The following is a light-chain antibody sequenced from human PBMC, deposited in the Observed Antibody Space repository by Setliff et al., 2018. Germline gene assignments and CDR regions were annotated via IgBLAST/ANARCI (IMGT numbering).Light chain of an antibody. V-gene: IGLV2-14*03. CDR3: CAYTASTTDV. J-gene: IGLJ1*01. CDR1: SNDVGAYDL. Sequence: QSALTQPASVSGSPGQSITISCSGTSNDVGAYDLVSWCQQHPGKVPKLIIFDVSNRPSGVSHRFSGSKSGNTASLTISGLQADDEADYYCCAYTASTTDVFVNGTKVTVL. CDR2: DVS.